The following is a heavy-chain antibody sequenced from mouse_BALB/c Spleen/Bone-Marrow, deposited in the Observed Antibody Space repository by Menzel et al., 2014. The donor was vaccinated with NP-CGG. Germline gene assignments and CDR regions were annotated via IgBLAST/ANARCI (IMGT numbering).Heavy chain of an antibody. CDR3: ARDSSGYFDY. Sequence: VQLKDSGGGLVKPGGSLKLSCAASGFTFSSYAMSWVRQSPEKRLEWVAEISSGGSYTYYPDTVTGRFTISRDNAKNTLYLEMSSLRSEDTAMYYCARDSSGYFDYWGQGTTLTVSS. CDR2: ISSGGSYT. J-gene: IGHJ2*01. D-gene: IGHD3-1*01. V-gene: IGHV5-9-4*01. CDR1: GFTFSSYA.